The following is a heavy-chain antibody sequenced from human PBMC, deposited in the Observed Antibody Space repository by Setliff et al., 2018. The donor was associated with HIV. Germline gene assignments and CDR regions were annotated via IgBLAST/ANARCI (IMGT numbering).Heavy chain of an antibody. D-gene: IGHD1-7*01. J-gene: IGHJ3*02. Sequence: PSETLSLTCAVSGGSIRTGDWWSWVRQSPGKGLEWIGEISHSGTTYYNPSLKSRVMISVDTSKSELSLNLRSVTAADTAVYYCARVALSVTRTSRRAFDIWGQGTMVTVSS. CDR3: ARVALSVTRTSRRAFDI. CDR2: ISHSGTT. V-gene: IGHV4-4*02. CDR1: GGSIRTGDW.